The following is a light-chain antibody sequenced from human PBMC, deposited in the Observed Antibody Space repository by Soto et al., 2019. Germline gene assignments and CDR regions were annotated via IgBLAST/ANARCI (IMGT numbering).Light chain of an antibody. CDR3: QVWESSGDQVV. CDR1: NIGSKS. CDR2: DDS. J-gene: IGLJ2*01. Sequence: SYELTQTSSVSVAPGQTAKITCGGNNIGSKSVHWYQQKAGQAPVLVVHDDSDRPSGIPERFSGSNSANTATLTISRVEAGDEAEYYCQVWESSGDQVVFAGGTKLTVL. V-gene: IGLV3-21*02.